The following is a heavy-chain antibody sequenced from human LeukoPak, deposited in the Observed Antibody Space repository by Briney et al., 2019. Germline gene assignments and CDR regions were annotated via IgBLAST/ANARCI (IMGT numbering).Heavy chain of an antibody. CDR2: ISYDGSNK. CDR1: GFTFSSYA. J-gene: IGHJ4*02. V-gene: IGHV3-30-3*01. D-gene: IGHD3-10*01. Sequence: QPGGSLRLSCAASGFTFSSYAMHWVRQAPGKGLEGVAVISYDGSNKYYADSVKRRFTITRDNSKNTLYLQMNSLRAEDTAVYYCARDHTWWFGESRTPYYFDYWGQGTLVTVSS. CDR3: ARDHTWWFGESRTPYYFDY.